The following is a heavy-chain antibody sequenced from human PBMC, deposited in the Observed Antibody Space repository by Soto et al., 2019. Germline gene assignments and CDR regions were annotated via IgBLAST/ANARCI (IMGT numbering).Heavy chain of an antibody. V-gene: IGHV3-74*01. Sequence: PGGSLRLSCEASGATFANYWMHWVRQAPGKGLVWVSRINNDGNDITYADSVKGRFTISRDNSRNTLFLQMNSLRAEDTAVYYCARDYYKYYDSSGYYRSPAYWGQGTLVTVSS. J-gene: IGHJ4*02. CDR3: ARDYYKYYDSSGYYRSPAY. CDR2: INNDGNDI. D-gene: IGHD3-22*01. CDR1: GATFANYW.